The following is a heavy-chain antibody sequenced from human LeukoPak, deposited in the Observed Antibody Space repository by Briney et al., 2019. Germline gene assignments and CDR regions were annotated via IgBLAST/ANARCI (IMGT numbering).Heavy chain of an antibody. CDR2: IIGSGGST. CDR1: GFTFSNYA. Sequence: GGSLRLSCAASGFTFSNYAMNWVRQAPGKGLEWVSAIIGSGGSTYYADSVRGRFTISRDNSKNTLYLQMTSLRAEDTAVYYCAKDVGTGVSGWYGEFDFWGQGTLVTVSS. J-gene: IGHJ4*02. D-gene: IGHD6-19*01. V-gene: IGHV3-23*01. CDR3: AKDVGTGVSGWYGEFDF.